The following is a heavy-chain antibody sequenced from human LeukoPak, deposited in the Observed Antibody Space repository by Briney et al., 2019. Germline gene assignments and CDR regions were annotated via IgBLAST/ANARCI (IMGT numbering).Heavy chain of an antibody. CDR3: AKSSIGPPFYGMDV. Sequence: PGGSLRLSCAASGFTFSSYAMSWVRQAPGKGLKWVSAISGSGGSTYYADSVKGRFTISRDNSKNTLYLQMNSLRVEDTAVYYCAKSSIGPPFYGMDVWGQGTTVTVSS. V-gene: IGHV3-23*01. D-gene: IGHD2/OR15-2a*01. J-gene: IGHJ6*02. CDR2: ISGSGGST. CDR1: GFTFSSYA.